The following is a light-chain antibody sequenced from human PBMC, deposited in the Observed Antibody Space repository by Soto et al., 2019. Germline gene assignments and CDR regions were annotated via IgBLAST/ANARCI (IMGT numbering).Light chain of an antibody. J-gene: IGKJ4*01. CDR3: QQYSSSPVT. Sequence: ENVLAQSPGTLSLSPGERATLSCRASQSVRNTYLAWYQQKPGQAPRLLIYGVSSRATGIPVRFSGSGSGTDFTLTISRLEPDDFAVYYCQQYSSSPVTVGGGTKVDIK. V-gene: IGKV3-20*01. CDR2: GVS. CDR1: QSVRNTY.